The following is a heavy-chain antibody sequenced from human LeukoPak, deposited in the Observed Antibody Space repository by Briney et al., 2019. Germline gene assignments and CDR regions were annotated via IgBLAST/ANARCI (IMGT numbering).Heavy chain of an antibody. D-gene: IGHD3-3*01. V-gene: IGHV1-8*01. CDR2: MNPNSGNT. CDR3: ARVGTIFGVVTELDTYGMDV. J-gene: IGHJ6*02. Sequence: ASVKVSCTASGYTFTSYDINWVRQAPGQGLEWMGWMNPNSGNTGYAQKFQGRVTMTRNTSISTAYMELSSLRSEDTAVYYCARVGTIFGVVTELDTYGMDVWGQGTTVTVSS. CDR1: GYTFTSYD.